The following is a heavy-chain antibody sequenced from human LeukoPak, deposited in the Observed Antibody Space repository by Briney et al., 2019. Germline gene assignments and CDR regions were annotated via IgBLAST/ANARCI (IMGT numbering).Heavy chain of an antibody. V-gene: IGHV4-39*07. Sequence: PSETLSLTCTVSGGSISSSSYYWGWIRQPPGKGLEWIGSIYYSGSTYYNPSLKSRVTISVDTSKNQFSLKLSSVTAADTAVYYCARDGYCGGDCLRSPDAFDIWGQGTMVTVSS. CDR1: GGSISSSSYY. D-gene: IGHD2-21*02. CDR3: ARDGYCGGDCLRSPDAFDI. CDR2: IYYSGST. J-gene: IGHJ3*02.